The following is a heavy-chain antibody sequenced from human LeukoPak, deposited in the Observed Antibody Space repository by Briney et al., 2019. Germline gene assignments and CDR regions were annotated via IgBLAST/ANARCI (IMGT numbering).Heavy chain of an antibody. Sequence: GGSLRLSCAASGFTFSDYYMSWIRQAPGKGLGWASYISSSGSTIYYADSVKGRFTISRDNAKNSLYLQMNSLRAEDTAVYYCARDSHYYDSSGYGGGYYYYGMDVWGQGTTVTVSS. CDR3: ARDSHYYDSSGYGGGYYYYGMDV. CDR1: GFTFSDYY. J-gene: IGHJ6*02. CDR2: ISSSGSTI. V-gene: IGHV3-11*01. D-gene: IGHD3-22*01.